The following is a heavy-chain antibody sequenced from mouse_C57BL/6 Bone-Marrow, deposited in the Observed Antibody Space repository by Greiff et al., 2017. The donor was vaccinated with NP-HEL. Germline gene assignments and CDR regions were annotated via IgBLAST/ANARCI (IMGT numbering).Heavy chain of an antibody. CDR1: GYTFTSYW. CDR2: IHPSDCDT. Sequence: VQLQQPGAELVKPGASVKVSCKASGYTFTSYWMHWVKQRPGQGLEWIGRIHPSDCDTNYNQKFKGQATLNVVQSSSTAYMQLSSRTSEDSAVYYFAIYGPFAYWGQGTLVTVSA. V-gene: IGHV1-74*01. J-gene: IGHJ3*01. D-gene: IGHD1-2*01. CDR3: AIYGPFAY.